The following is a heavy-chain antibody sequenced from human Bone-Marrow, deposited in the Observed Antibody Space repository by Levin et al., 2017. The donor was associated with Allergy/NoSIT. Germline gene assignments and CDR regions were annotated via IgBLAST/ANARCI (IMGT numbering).Heavy chain of an antibody. CDR3: ARDPPLLWLDY. V-gene: IGHV3-11*01. J-gene: IGHJ4*02. Sequence: LSLTCAASGFTFSDYYMSWIRQAPGKGLEWVSYISSSGSTIYYADSVKGRFTISRDNAKNSLYLQMNSLRAEDTAVYYCARDPPLLWLDYWGQGTLVTVSS. CDR1: GFTFSDYY. D-gene: IGHD5-12*01. CDR2: ISSSGSTI.